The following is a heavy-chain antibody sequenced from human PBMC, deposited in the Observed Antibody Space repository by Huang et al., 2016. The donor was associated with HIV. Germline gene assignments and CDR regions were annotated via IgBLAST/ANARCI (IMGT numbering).Heavy chain of an antibody. J-gene: IGHJ4*02. CDR1: GFTFSSYA. V-gene: IGHV3-30*04. CDR3: ARGSRSNGVSSFDY. CDR2: ISYDGRNK. Sequence: QVQLVESGGGVVQPGRSLRLSCAASGFTFSSYAMHWVHQAPGKGLECVAVISYDGRNKYYADSVKGRFTISRDNSKNTLYLQMNSLRAEDTAVYYCARGSRSNGVSSFDYWGQGTLVTVSS. D-gene: IGHD2-8*01.